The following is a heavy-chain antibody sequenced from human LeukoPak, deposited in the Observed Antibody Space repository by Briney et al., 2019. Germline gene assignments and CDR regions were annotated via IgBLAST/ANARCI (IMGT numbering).Heavy chain of an antibody. CDR1: GITFDDFG. V-gene: IGHV3-20*04. J-gene: IGHJ4*02. CDR2: INWNGGST. Sequence: GGSLRLSCAAPGITFDDFGMSWVRQAPGKGLEWVSGINWNGGSTGYADSVKGRFTVSRDNAKNSLYLQMNSLRAEDTALYYCARGGDSSGSYFDYWGRGTLVTVSS. D-gene: IGHD3-22*01. CDR3: ARGGDSSGSYFDY.